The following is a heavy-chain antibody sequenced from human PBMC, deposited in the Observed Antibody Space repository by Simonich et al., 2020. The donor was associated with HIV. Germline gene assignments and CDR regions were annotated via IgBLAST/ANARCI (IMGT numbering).Heavy chain of an antibody. CDR3: ARNGPEYYRGYYYMDV. V-gene: IGHV3-30*07. D-gene: IGHD3-10*01. Sequence: QVQLVESGGGVVQPGRSLRLSCAASGFTFSSYAMYWVRQAPGKGLEWVSVISYDGINKYYADSVKGRFTISRDNSKNTLYLQMNSLRAEDTAIYYCARNGPEYYRGYYYMDVWGKGTTVTVSS. CDR2: ISYDGINK. J-gene: IGHJ6*03. CDR1: GFTFSSYA.